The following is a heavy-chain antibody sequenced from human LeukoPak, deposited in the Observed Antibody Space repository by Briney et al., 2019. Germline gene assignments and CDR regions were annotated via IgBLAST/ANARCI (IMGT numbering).Heavy chain of an antibody. D-gene: IGHD3-22*01. V-gene: IGHV3-7*01. J-gene: IGHJ6*03. CDR3: ARSKGYYYYDSSGYSPYYMDV. CDR1: GFTFSTYW. Sequence: GGSLRLSCVASGFTFSTYWMSWVRQTPGKGLEWVAIIKQDGSEKYYGDSVKGRFTVSRDNAKNSLYLQMNSLRAEDTAVYYCARSKGYYYYDSSGYSPYYMDVWGKGTTVTISS. CDR2: IKQDGSEK.